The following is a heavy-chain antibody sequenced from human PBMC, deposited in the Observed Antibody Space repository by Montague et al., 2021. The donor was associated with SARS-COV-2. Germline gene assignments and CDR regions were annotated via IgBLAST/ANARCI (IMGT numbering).Heavy chain of an antibody. V-gene: IGHV4-59*08. Sequence: SETLSLTCTVSGGSISSYYWSWIRQPPGKGLEWIGYIYYSGSTNYNPSLKSRVTISVDTSKNQFSLKLSSVTAADTAVYYCARGGVGPAGMEYYYYGMAVWGQGTTVTVSS. CDR2: IYYSGST. J-gene: IGHJ6*02. CDR1: GGSISSYY. D-gene: IGHD2-2*01. CDR3: ARGGVGPAGMEYYYYGMAV.